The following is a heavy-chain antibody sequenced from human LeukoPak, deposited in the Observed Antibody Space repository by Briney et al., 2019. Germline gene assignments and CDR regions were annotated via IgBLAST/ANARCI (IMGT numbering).Heavy chain of an antibody. CDR2: ISSSSSTI. Sequence: GGSLRLSCAASGFTFNDYIMNSVRQAPGKGLEWVSYISSSSSTIYYADSVKGRFTISRDTSKKSLYLQMNSLRAEDTAVYYCARDGREWGSVDYWGQGTLVTVSS. CDR3: ARDGREWGSVDY. V-gene: IGHV3-48*01. CDR1: GFTFNDYI. J-gene: IGHJ4*02. D-gene: IGHD1-26*01.